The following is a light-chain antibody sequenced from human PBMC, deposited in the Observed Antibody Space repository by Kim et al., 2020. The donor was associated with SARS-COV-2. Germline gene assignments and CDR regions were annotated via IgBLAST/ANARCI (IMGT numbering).Light chain of an antibody. J-gene: IGKJ2*01. CDR2: GAS. CDR3: QQYNNWPPEYN. CDR1: QSVSSN. V-gene: IGKV3-15*01. Sequence: ERVMTQSPATLSVSPGERATLSCRASQSVSSNLAWYQQKPGQAPRLLIYGASTRATGIPARFSGSGSGTEFTLTISSLQSEDFAVYYCQQYNNWPPEYNFCQGTKLEI.